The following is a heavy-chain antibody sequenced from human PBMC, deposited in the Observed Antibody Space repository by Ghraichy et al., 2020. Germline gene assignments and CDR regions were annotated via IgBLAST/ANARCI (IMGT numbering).Heavy chain of an antibody. CDR1: GDSVSSNSAA. J-gene: IGHJ4*02. CDR3: ARVGPLGSGWYFSTFDY. D-gene: IGHD6-19*01. Sequence: SQTLSLTCAISGDSVSSNSAAWNWIRQSPSRGLEWLGRTYYRSKWYNDYAVSVKSRITINPDTSKNQFSLQLNSVTPEDTAVYYCARVGPLGSGWYFSTFDYWGQGTLVTVSS. CDR2: TYYRSKWYN. V-gene: IGHV6-1*01.